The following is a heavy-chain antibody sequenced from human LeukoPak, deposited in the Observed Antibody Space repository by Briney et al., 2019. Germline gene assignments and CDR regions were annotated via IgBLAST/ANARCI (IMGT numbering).Heavy chain of an antibody. D-gene: IGHD3-3*01. Sequence: GGSLRLSCAASGFTFSSYAMSWVRQAPGKGLEWVSAISGSGGSTYYADSVKGRLTISRDNSKNTLYLQMNSLRAEDTAVYYCAKDDVYDFWSGLPHFDYWGQGTLVTVSS. J-gene: IGHJ4*02. CDR2: ISGSGGST. V-gene: IGHV3-23*01. CDR1: GFTFSSYA. CDR3: AKDDVYDFWSGLPHFDY.